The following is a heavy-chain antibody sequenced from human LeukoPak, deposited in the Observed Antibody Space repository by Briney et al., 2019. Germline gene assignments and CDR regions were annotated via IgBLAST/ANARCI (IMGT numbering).Heavy chain of an antibody. V-gene: IGHV3-30-3*01. J-gene: IGHJ6*02. Sequence: GGSLRLSCAASGFTFSSYAMHWVRQAPGKGLEWVAVISYDGSNKYYADSVKGRFTISRDNSKNTLYLQMNSLRSEDTAVYYCAGGGIWYQLLTGMDVWGQGTTVTASS. D-gene: IGHD2-2*01. CDR2: ISYDGSNK. CDR1: GFTFSSYA. CDR3: AGGGIWYQLLTGMDV.